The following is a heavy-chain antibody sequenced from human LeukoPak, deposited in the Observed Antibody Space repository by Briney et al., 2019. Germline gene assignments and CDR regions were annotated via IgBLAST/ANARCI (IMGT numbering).Heavy chain of an antibody. V-gene: IGHV3-48*01. CDR2: ISSSSSTI. CDR3: ARVLVWGSYRAPFDP. Sequence: GGSLRLSCAASGFTFSSYSMNWVRQAPGKGLEWVSYISSSSSTIYYADSVKGRFTISRDNSKNTLYLQMNSLRAEDTAVYYCARVLVWGSYRAPFDPWGQGTLVTVSS. J-gene: IGHJ5*02. D-gene: IGHD3-16*02. CDR1: GFTFSSYS.